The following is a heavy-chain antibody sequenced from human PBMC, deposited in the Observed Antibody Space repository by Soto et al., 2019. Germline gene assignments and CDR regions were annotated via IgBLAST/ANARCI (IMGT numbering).Heavy chain of an antibody. J-gene: IGHJ4*02. CDR1: GGSFSGYY. CDR2: INHSGST. V-gene: IGHV4-34*01. Sequence: KPSETLSLTCAVYGGSFSGYYWSWIRQPPGKGLEWIGEINHSGSTNYNPSLKSRVTISVDTSKNLFSLKLSSVTAADTAVYYCARGRAPWIAVAGPFDYWGQGTLVTVSS. CDR3: ARGRAPWIAVAGPFDY. D-gene: IGHD6-19*01.